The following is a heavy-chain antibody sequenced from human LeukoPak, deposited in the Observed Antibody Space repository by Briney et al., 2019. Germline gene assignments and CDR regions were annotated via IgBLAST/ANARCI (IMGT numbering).Heavy chain of an antibody. Sequence: PGGSLRLSCAASGFTFITYSMTWVRQAPGRGLEWVSAITGSGAFTDYADSVKGRFTISRDNPKNTLYLQMNSLRAEDTAVYYCAKRSAESSGYFAYWGQGTLVTVSS. CDR2: ITGSGAFT. V-gene: IGHV3-23*01. CDR1: GFTFITYS. D-gene: IGHD6-19*01. CDR3: AKRSAESSGYFAY. J-gene: IGHJ4*02.